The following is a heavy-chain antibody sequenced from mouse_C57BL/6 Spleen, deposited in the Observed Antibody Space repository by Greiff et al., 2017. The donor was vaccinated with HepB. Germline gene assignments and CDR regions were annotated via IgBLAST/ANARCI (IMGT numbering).Heavy chain of an antibody. V-gene: IGHV6-6*01. J-gene: IGHJ3*01. Sequence: VKLEESGGGLVQPGGSMKLSCAASGFTFSDAWMDWVRQSPEKGLEWVAEIRNKANNHAPYYAESVKGRFTISRDDSKSRIYLQMNSLRAEDTDIYYCTPSYDYYAAEFAYWGQGTLVTVSA. CDR2: IRNKANNHAP. CDR3: TPSYDYYAAEFAY. CDR1: GFTFSDAW. D-gene: IGHD2-4*01.